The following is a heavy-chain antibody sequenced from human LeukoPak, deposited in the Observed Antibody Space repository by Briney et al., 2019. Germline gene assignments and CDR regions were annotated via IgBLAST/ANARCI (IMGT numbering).Heavy chain of an antibody. Sequence: GRSLRLSCTASGFTFGDYAMGWVRQAPGKGLEWVGFIRSKAYGGTTEYAASVKGRFTISRDDSKSIAYLQMNSLKIEDTAVYYCTRTVEHGVIGGYYYYYGMDVWGQGTTVTVSS. CDR3: TRTVEHGVIGGYYYYYGMDV. CDR2: IRSKAYGGTT. J-gene: IGHJ6*02. V-gene: IGHV3-49*04. D-gene: IGHD3-10*01. CDR1: GFTFGDYA.